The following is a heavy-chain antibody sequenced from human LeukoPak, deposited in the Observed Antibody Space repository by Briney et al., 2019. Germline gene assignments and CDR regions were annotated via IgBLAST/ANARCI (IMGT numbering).Heavy chain of an antibody. Sequence: SQTLSLTCTVAGGSIRRYCWSWIRQPAGGGLEWIGRIYTSGSTNYNPSLKSRVTMSVHKSKNQLSQKLSYVHAADTAVYYCARDYSFWSAYYKSDAFDIWGQGTSVTVSS. D-gene: IGHD3-3*01. J-gene: IGHJ3*02. CDR1: GGSIRRYC. CDR3: ARDYSFWSAYYKSDAFDI. V-gene: IGHV4-4*07. CDR2: IYTSGST.